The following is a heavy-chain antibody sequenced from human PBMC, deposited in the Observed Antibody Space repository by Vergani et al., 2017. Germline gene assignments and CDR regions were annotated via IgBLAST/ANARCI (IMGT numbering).Heavy chain of an antibody. CDR3: ARHSTVEWLVKLGWIDP. D-gene: IGHD6-19*01. CDR1: GASIRSSNYY. J-gene: IGHJ5*02. Sequence: LQLQESGPGLVKPSATLALTCSVSGASIRSSNYYWGWIRQPPGKGLEWIESIYYSGSNYYNPSLKSRVTISVDTSKNQFSLKLSSVTAAYTVVYFCARHSTVEWLVKLGWIDPWGQGILVTVSS. V-gene: IGHV4-39*01. CDR2: IYYSGSN.